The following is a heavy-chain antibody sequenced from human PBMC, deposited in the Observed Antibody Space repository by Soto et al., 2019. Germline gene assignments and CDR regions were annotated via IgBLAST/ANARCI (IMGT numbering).Heavy chain of an antibody. CDR1: GYTFTSYC. V-gene: IGHV1-18*01. D-gene: IGHD3-22*01. Sequence: GASVKVSCKASGYTFTSYCISWVLQAPGQGLEWMGWISAYNGNTNYAQRLQGRVTMTTDTSTSTAYMELRSLRSDDTAVYYCARDYYYDSSGYYLPDYWGQGTLVTVSS. CDR2: ISAYNGNT. J-gene: IGHJ4*02. CDR3: ARDYYYDSSGYYLPDY.